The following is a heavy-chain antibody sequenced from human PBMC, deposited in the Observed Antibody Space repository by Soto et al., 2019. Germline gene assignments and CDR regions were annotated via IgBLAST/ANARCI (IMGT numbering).Heavy chain of an antibody. V-gene: IGHV3-30-3*01. CDR2: ISYDGSNK. CDR1: GFTFSSYA. J-gene: IGHJ1*01. Sequence: QVQLVESGGGVVQPGRSLRLSCAASGFTFSSYAMHWVRQAPGKGLEWVAVISYDGSNKYYADSVKGRFTISRDNSKNTLYLRMNSLRAEDTAVYYCARDQSIAAAGFQHWGQGTLVTVSS. D-gene: IGHD6-13*01. CDR3: ARDQSIAAAGFQH.